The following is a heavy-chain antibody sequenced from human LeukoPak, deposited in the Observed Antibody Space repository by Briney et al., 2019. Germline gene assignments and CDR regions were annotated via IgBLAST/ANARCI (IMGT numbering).Heavy chain of an antibody. V-gene: IGHV1-69*04. J-gene: IGHJ6*03. CDR1: GYTFTSYT. D-gene: IGHD2-2*01. Sequence: ASVKVSCKASGYTFTSYTISWARQAPGQGLEWMGRIIPILGIANYAQKFQGRVTITADKSTSTAYMELSSLRSEDTAVYYCARDGCSSTSCYPYYYMDVWGKGTTVTVSS. CDR2: IIPILGIA. CDR3: ARDGCSSTSCYPYYYMDV.